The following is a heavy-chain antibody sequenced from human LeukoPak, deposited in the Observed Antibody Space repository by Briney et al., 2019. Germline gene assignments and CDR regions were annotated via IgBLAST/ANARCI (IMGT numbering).Heavy chain of an antibody. Sequence: GGSLRLSCAASGLTFSKSWMNWVRQAPGKGLEWVATIKQDGSQKHYGDSVKGRFTISRDNAKNSMYLQMNSLRADDTAVYYCTSPPLGYCSSTTCRFDYWGQGTLVTVSS. J-gene: IGHJ4*02. V-gene: IGHV3-7*01. CDR3: TSPPLGYCSSTTCRFDY. CDR2: IKQDGSQK. CDR1: GLTFSKSW. D-gene: IGHD2-2*03.